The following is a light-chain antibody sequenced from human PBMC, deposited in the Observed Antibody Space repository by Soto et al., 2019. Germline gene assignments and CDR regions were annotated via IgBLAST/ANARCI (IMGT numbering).Light chain of an antibody. CDR3: KSYAGSNTYV. CDR2: EVV. CDR1: KNDIGVYDF. V-gene: IGLV2-8*01. Sequence: QSALTQPPSASGSPGQSVTISCTGTKNDIGVYDFVSWYQHHPGKAPRLIIYEVVQRPSGVPDRFSGSKSGNTASLTVSGLQAADEAEYFCKSYAGSNTYVFGSGTQVTVL. J-gene: IGLJ1*01.